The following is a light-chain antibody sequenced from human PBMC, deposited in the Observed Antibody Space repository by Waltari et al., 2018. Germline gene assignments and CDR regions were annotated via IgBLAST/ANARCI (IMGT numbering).Light chain of an antibody. V-gene: IGKV3-20*01. CDR3: QQYCCPPWT. J-gene: IGKJ1*01. CDR2: EAS. Sequence: EIVLTQSPVTLSLSPGERVTLSCRASSSVSANYLAWYQQKPGQAPRLLIYEASRRATGIPDRFSGSGSGTDFTLTISGLEPEDFAVYSCQQYCCPPWTFGLGSRVEVK. CDR1: SSVSANY.